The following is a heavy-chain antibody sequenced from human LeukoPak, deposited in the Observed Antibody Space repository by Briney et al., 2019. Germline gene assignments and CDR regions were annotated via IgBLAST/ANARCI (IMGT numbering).Heavy chain of an antibody. CDR3: ARDQYYYDSSGYYPIYYYYYMDV. CDR2: IYSGGST. J-gene: IGHJ6*03. D-gene: IGHD3-22*01. Sequence: GGSLRLSCAASGFTVSSNCMSWVRQAPGKGLEWVSVIYSGGSTYYADSVKGRFTISRDNSKNTLYLQMNSLRAEDTAVYYCARDQYYYDSSGYYPIYYYYYMDVWGKGTTVTVSS. CDR1: GFTVSSNC. V-gene: IGHV3-53*01.